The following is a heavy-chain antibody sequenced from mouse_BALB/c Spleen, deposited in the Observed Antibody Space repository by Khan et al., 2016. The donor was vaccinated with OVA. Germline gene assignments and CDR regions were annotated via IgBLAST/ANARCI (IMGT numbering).Heavy chain of an antibody. CDR2: ISYSGNT. CDR3: AKVYWGDFDY. J-gene: IGHJ2*01. CDR1: GYSITSDYA. Sequence: EVQLQESGPGLVKPSQSLSLTCTVTGYSITSDYAWNWIRQFPGNKLEWMGFISYSGNTKYNPSLTSRISVTRDTSKNQFFLQLNSVTTEDTATDDCAKVYWGDFDYGGQGTTLTVSS. V-gene: IGHV3-2*02.